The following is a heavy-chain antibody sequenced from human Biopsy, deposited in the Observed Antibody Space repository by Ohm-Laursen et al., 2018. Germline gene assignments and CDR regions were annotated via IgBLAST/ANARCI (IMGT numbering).Heavy chain of an antibody. Sequence: SLRLSCAASGITFRTYAMHWVRQAPGKGLEWVSPITGGSTYINYADSVKGRFTISRDNAKNSLSLQMNSLRGDDTAVYYCATSGAADSWGNYYGMDVWGQGTTVTVSS. D-gene: IGHD3-16*01. J-gene: IGHJ6*02. V-gene: IGHV3-21*01. CDR3: ATSGAADSWGNYYGMDV. CDR2: ITGGSTYI. CDR1: GITFRTYA.